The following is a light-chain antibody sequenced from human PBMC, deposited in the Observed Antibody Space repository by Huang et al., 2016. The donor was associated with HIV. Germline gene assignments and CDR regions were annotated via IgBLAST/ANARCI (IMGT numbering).Light chain of an antibody. CDR1: QDITNH. CDR2: EAS. V-gene: IGKV1-33*01. CDR3: QQYDNLPCT. Sequence: DIQMTQSPSSLPASVGDRVTITCQASQDITNHLNWYQQRPGNAPKLVIFEASNLEAGVPSRFSASRSGTNFTFTISGLQPEDIATYYCQQYDNLPCTFGQGTRLEIK. J-gene: IGKJ5*01.